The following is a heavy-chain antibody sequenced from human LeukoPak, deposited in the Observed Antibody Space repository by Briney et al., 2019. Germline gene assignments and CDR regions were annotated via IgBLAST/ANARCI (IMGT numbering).Heavy chain of an antibody. CDR2: ISGSGSYT. Sequence: GGSLRLSCAASGFTFSTYAMNWVRQAPGKGLEWVSVISGSGSYTYYADSVKGRFTISSDNSKNTLYLKMNSLRADDTAVYYCAKEGAGSSNRYFQHWGQGTLVTVSS. D-gene: IGHD2-15*01. CDR1: GFTFSTYA. V-gene: IGHV3-23*01. CDR3: AKEGAGSSNRYFQH. J-gene: IGHJ1*01.